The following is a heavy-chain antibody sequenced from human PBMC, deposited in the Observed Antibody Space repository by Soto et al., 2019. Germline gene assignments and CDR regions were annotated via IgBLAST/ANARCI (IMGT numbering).Heavy chain of an antibody. CDR2: IYHSGST. D-gene: IGHD1-26*01. J-gene: IGHJ4*02. Sequence: SETLSLTCAVSGYSISSGYYWGWIRQPPGKGLEWIGSIYHSGSTYYNPSLKSRVTISVDTSKNQFSLKLSSVTAADTAVYYCARAYSGSPGVYFDYWGQGTLVTVSS. CDR3: ARAYSGSPGVYFDY. V-gene: IGHV4-38-2*01. CDR1: GYSISSGYY.